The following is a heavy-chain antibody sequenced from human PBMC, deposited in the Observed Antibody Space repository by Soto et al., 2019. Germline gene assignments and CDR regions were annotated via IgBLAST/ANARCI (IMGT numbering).Heavy chain of an antibody. Sequence: SVKVSCKASGGTFSSYAISWVRQAPGQGPEWMGGITPIFGTANYAQKFQGRVTITADESTSTAYMELSSLRSEDTAVYYCARDGLHGVFDYWGQGTLVTVSS. CDR1: GGTFSSYA. CDR3: ARDGLHGVFDY. J-gene: IGHJ4*02. CDR2: ITPIFGTA. V-gene: IGHV1-69*13. D-gene: IGHD5-12*01.